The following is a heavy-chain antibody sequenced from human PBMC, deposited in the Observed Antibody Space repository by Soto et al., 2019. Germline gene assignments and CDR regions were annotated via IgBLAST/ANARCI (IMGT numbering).Heavy chain of an antibody. CDR1: GFTFRNYA. D-gene: IGHD3-22*01. V-gene: IGHV3-23*01. CDR3: ARRDYFDSNGYYYYYYFDN. Sequence: GGSLRLSCGASGFTFRNYALSWVRQAPGKGLEWVSGISDNDGSTYYADSVKGRFTISRDNSKNTLYLQMNSLRAEDTAVYYCARRDYFDSNGYYYYYYFDNWGQGTLVTVSS. CDR2: ISDNDGST. J-gene: IGHJ4*02.